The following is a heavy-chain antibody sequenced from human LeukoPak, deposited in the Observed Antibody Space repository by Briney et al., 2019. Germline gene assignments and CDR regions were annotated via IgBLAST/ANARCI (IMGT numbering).Heavy chain of an antibody. Sequence: GGSLRLSCAASGFSISSDAMAWVRQAPGKGLEWVSASSGSKTYYADSVRGRFTISRDDSRNTLYLQMYSLRAADTAVYYCAKRRSRNTGPFESWGQGVLVTVSP. CDR2: SSGSKT. J-gene: IGHJ4*02. CDR1: GFSISSDA. CDR3: AKRRSRNTGPFES. V-gene: IGHV3-23*01. D-gene: IGHD5-18*01.